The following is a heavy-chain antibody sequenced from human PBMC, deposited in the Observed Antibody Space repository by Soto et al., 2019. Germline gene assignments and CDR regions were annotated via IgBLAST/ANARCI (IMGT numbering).Heavy chain of an antibody. V-gene: IGHV4-31*03. Sequence: PSETLSLTCTVSGGSISNGGYYWNWVRQHPGKGLEWIGYIHYSGSTWYNPSLESRVTISVDTSKDQFSLKLRSVTAADTAVYYCARVRGSGSYAVYYFDPWGQGTLAPVSS. D-gene: IGHD3-10*01. J-gene: IGHJ4*01. CDR3: ARVRGSGSYAVYYFDP. CDR1: GGSISNGGYY. CDR2: IHYSGST.